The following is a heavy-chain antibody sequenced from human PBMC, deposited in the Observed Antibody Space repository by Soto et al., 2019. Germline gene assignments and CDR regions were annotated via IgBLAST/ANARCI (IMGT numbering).Heavy chain of an antibody. CDR3: AKDVGLYCSSTSCYDY. V-gene: IGHV3-23*01. D-gene: IGHD2-2*01. J-gene: IGHJ4*02. CDR2: ISGSGGST. CDR1: GFTFSSYA. Sequence: GGSLRLSCAASGFTFSSYAMSWVRQAPGKGLEWVSAISGSGGSTYYADSVKGRFTISRDNSKNTLYLQMNSLRAEDTAVYYCAKDVGLYCSSTSCYDYWGQGTLVTVSS.